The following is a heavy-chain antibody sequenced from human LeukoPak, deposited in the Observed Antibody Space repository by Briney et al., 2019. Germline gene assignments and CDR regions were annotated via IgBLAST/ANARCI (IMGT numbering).Heavy chain of an antibody. V-gene: IGHV3-53*01. D-gene: IGHD3-22*01. CDR1: GFTVSSNY. Sequence: PGGSLRLSCAASGFTVSSNYMTWVRQAPGKGLEWVSVIHKNAITYHADTVKGRFTISRDNSKNMLYLQMNSLRAEDTAVYYCARGEAMIVVADGFEIWGQGTMVTVSS. CDR3: ARGEAMIVVADGFEI. CDR2: IHKNAIT. J-gene: IGHJ3*02.